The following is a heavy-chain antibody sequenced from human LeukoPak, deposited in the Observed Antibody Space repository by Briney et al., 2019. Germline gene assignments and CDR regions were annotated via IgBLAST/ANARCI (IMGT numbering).Heavy chain of an antibody. V-gene: IGHV1-69*06. CDR2: IIPIFGTA. J-gene: IGHJ6*03. CDR1: GGTFSSYA. CDR3: AGAGAVAGYYYYMDV. Sequence: GASVKVSCKASGGTFSSYAISWVRQAPGQGLEWMGGIIPIFGTANYAQKFQGRVTITADKSTSTAYMELSSLRSEDTAVYYCAGAGAVAGYYYYMDVWGKGTTVTVSS. D-gene: IGHD6-19*01.